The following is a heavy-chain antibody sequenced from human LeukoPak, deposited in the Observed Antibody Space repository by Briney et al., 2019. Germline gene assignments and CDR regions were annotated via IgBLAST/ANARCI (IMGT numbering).Heavy chain of an antibody. V-gene: IGHV1-46*01. J-gene: IGHJ4*02. Sequence: GASVKVSFKAAGYTFTSYYMHWVRQAPGQGLEWMGLINPTGGSTGYAQKFQGRVTMTRDMSTSTDYMELSSLRSEDTAVYYCARDGELSTSPVLRYFDWLWFPFEYWGQGTLVTVSS. D-gene: IGHD3-9*01. CDR1: GYTFTSYY. CDR3: ARDGELSTSPVLRYFDWLWFPFEY. CDR2: INPTGGST.